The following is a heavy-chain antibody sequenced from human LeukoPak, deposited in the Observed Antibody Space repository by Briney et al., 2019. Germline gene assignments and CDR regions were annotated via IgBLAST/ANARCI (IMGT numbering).Heavy chain of an antibody. J-gene: IGHJ5*02. CDR3: ARDGVVVAAIGGSWFDP. V-gene: IGHV1-46*01. CDR1: GYTFTSYY. Sequence: ASVKVSCKASGYTFTSYYMHWVRQAPGQGLEWMRIINPSGGSTSYAQKFQGRVTMTRDTSTSTVYMELSSLRSGDTAVYYCARDGVVVAAIGGSWFDPWGQGTLVTVSS. D-gene: IGHD2-15*01. CDR2: INPSGGST.